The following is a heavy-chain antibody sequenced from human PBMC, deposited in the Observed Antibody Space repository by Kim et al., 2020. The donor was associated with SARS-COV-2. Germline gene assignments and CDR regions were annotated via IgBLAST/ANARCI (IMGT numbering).Heavy chain of an antibody. CDR2: ISSSSSYI. J-gene: IGHJ4*02. Sequence: GGSLRLSCAASGFTFSSYSMNWVRQAPWKGLELVSSISSSSSYIYYSDSVKGRFTISRDNAKNSLYLQMNSLRAEDTAVYYCARDRVMATFPFDYWGKGTLVTVSS. CDR1: GFTFSSYS. CDR3: ARDRVMATFPFDY. V-gene: IGHV3-21*01. D-gene: IGHD2-21*01.